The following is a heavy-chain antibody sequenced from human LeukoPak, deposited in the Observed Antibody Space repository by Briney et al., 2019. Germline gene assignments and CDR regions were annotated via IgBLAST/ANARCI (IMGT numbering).Heavy chain of an antibody. J-gene: IGHJ3*02. CDR3: ARDSDAFDI. Sequence: GGSLRLSCAASGFTFSSYAMSWVRQAPGKGLECISGFSGSGGSTYYADSVKGRFTISRDNSKNTLYLQMNSLRAEDTAVYYCARDSDAFDIWGQGTMVTVSS. CDR1: GFTFSSYA. CDR2: FSGSGGST. V-gene: IGHV3-23*01.